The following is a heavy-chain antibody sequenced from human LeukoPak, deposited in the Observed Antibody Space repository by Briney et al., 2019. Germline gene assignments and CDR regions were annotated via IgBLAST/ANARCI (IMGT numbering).Heavy chain of an antibody. V-gene: IGHV1-46*01. CDR2: INPSGGST. CDR1: GYTFTSYA. J-gene: IGHJ4*02. D-gene: IGHD1-26*01. CDR3: ARGSSGRPFDY. Sequence: ASVKVSCKASGYTFTSYAMNWVRQAPGQGLERMGIINPSGGSTSYAQKFQGRVTMTRDMSTSTVYMELSSLRSEDTAVYYCARGSSGRPFDYWGQGTLVTVSS.